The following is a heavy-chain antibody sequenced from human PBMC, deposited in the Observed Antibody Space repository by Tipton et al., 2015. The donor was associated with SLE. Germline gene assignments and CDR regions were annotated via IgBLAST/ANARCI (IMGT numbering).Heavy chain of an antibody. CDR1: GFSISSYY. CDR2: IYHSGTT. Sequence: TLSLTCTVSGFSISSYYWGWIPQPPGKGLEWLGTIYHSGTTYYNPSPKSRLTLSVDTSKNQFSLKLSSVTAADTAVYYCVRLELPAAKADYWGPGTLVTVSS. D-gene: IGHD1-7*01. V-gene: IGHV4-38-2*02. J-gene: IGHJ4*02. CDR3: VRLELPAAKADY.